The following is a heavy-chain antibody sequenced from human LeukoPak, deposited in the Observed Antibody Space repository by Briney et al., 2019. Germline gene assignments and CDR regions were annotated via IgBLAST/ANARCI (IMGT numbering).Heavy chain of an antibody. Sequence: PGGSLRLSCVASGFTFQNYEMNWVRQAPGKGLEWVSYISASGVTIYYADAVKGRFTISRDNAKNSLYLQMDSLRAEDTAVYYCARDNWDTAMGNKYDYWGQGTLVTVSS. CDR1: GFTFQNYE. D-gene: IGHD5-18*01. J-gene: IGHJ4*02. V-gene: IGHV3-48*03. CDR3: ARDNWDTAMGNKYDY. CDR2: ISASGVTI.